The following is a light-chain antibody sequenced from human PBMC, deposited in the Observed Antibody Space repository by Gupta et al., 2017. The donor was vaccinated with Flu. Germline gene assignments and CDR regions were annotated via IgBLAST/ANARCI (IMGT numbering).Light chain of an antibody. J-gene: IGKJ1*01. V-gene: IGKV3-20*01. Sequence: LAWYQQKPGQAPRLLIYGASTRATGIPVRFNGNGSGTDFTLAISRLEPEDFAVYYCQQEDSSPRTFGQGTKVEIK. CDR3: QQEDSSPRT. CDR2: GAS.